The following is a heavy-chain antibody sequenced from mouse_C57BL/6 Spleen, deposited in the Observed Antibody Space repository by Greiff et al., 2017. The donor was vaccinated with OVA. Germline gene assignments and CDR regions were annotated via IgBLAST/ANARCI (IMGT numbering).Heavy chain of an antibody. D-gene: IGHD1-1*01. J-gene: IGHJ3*01. CDR1: GYTFTSYW. V-gene: IGHV1-69*01. CDR2: IDPSDSYT. Sequence: VQLQQPGAELVMPGASVKLSCKASGYTFTSYWMHWVKQRPGQGLEWIGEIDPSDSYTNYNQKFKGKSTLTVDKSSSTAYMQLSSLTSEDSAVYYCARWGDGHYGAWFAYWGQGTLVTVSA. CDR3: ARWGDGHYGAWFAY.